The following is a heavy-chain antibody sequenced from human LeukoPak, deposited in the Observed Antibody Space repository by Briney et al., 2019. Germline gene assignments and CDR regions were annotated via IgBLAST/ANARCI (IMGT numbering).Heavy chain of an antibody. CDR1: GGSFSGYY. V-gene: IGHV4-34*01. D-gene: IGHD2-15*01. J-gene: IGHJ4*02. CDR3: ARGPYCSGGSCYLNYYFDY. CDR2: INHSGST. Sequence: SETLSLTCAVYGGSFSGYYWSWIRQPPGKGLEWIGEINHSGSTNYNPSLKSRVTISVDTSKNQFSLKLSSVTAADTAVYYCARGPYCSGGSCYLNYYFDYWGQGTLVTVSS.